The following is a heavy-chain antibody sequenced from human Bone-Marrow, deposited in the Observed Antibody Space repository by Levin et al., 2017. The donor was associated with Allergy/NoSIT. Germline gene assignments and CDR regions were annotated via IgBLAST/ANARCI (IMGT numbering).Heavy chain of an antibody. J-gene: IGHJ5*02. CDR1: GFTFSSYA. CDR2: ISYDGSNK. Sequence: GESLKISCAASGFTFSSYAMHWVRQAPGKGLEWVAVISYDGSNKYYADSVKGRFTISRDNSKNTLYLQMNSLRAEDTAVYYCASLGVEGGSGNSNWFDPWGQGTLVTVSS. V-gene: IGHV3-30*04. D-gene: IGHD1-1*01. CDR3: ASLGVEGGSGNSNWFDP.